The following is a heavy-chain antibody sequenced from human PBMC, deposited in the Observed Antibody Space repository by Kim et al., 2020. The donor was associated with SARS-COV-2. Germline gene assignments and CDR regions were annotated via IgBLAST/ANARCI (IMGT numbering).Heavy chain of an antibody. J-gene: IGHJ6*02. Sequence: KGRFTISRDNSKNTLYLQMNSLRAEDTAVYYCAKWAGSGSSRYYYYGMDVWGQGTTVTVSS. V-gene: IGHV3-30*02. D-gene: IGHD3-10*01. CDR3: AKWAGSGSSRYYYYGMDV.